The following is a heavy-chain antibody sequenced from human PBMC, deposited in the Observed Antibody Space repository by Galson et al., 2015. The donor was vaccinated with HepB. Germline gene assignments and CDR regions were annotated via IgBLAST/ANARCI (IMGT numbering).Heavy chain of an antibody. J-gene: IGHJ4*02. Sequence: AESVRGRSAISRDYSKNALYLEMNSLRVEDTAVYYCAADATTIVTAFDYWGQGTLVTVSS. V-gene: IGHV3-30*02. D-gene: IGHD2-21*02. CDR3: AADATTIVTAFDY.